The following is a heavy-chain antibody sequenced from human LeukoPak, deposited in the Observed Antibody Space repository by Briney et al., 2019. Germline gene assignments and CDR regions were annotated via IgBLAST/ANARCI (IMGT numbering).Heavy chain of an antibody. V-gene: IGHV4-39*07. CDR2: IYYSGST. J-gene: IGHJ5*02. CDR3: ARDLGGWYKSNWFDP. Sequence: SETLSLTCTVSGGSISSSSYYWGWIRQPPGKGLEWIGSIYYSGSTYYNPSLKSRVTISVDTSKNQFSLKLSSVTAADTAVYYCARDLGGWYKSNWFDPWGQGTLVTVSS. D-gene: IGHD6-19*01. CDR1: GGSISSSSYY.